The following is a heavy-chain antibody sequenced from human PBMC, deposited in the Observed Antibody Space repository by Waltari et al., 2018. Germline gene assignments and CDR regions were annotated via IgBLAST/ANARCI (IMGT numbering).Heavy chain of an antibody. D-gene: IGHD2-15*01. CDR1: GFTFSSYG. Sequence: QVQLVESGGGVVQPGRSLRLSCAASGFTFSSYGMHWVRQAPGKGLEWVAVIWYDGSNKYYADSVKGRFTISRDNAKNSLYLQMNSLRAEDTAVYYCARVVVAATETQPPWGQGTLVTVSS. J-gene: IGHJ5*02. V-gene: IGHV3-33*01. CDR2: IWYDGSNK. CDR3: ARVVVAATETQPP.